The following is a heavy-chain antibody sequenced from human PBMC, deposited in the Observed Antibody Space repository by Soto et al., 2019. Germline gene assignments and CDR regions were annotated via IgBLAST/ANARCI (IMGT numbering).Heavy chain of an antibody. V-gene: IGHV4-30-2*01. CDR1: GGSISSGGYS. J-gene: IGHJ6*02. CDR3: ARAYCGGDCYSGGFSYYYGMDV. CDR2: IYHSGST. D-gene: IGHD2-21*02. Sequence: QLQLQESGSGLVKPSQTLSLTCAVSGGSISSGGYSWSWIRQPPGKGLEWIGYIYHSGSTYYNPSLKSRVIISVDRSKNQFSLKLSSVTAADTAVYYCARAYCGGDCYSGGFSYYYGMDVWGQGTTVTVSS.